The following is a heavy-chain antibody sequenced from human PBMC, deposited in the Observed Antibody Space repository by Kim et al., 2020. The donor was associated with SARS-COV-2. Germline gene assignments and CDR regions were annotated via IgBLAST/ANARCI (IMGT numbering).Heavy chain of an antibody. CDR3: ARVGYYDILTGYYKAGGSDY. V-gene: IGHV1-8*01. J-gene: IGHJ4*02. CDR2: MNPNSGNT. CDR1: GYTFTSYD. D-gene: IGHD3-9*01. Sequence: ASVKVSCKASGYTFTSYDINWVRQATGQGLEWMGWMNPNSGNTGYAQKFQGRVTMTRNTSISTAYMELSSLRSEDTAVYYCARVGYYDILTGYYKAGGSDYWGQGTLVTVSS.